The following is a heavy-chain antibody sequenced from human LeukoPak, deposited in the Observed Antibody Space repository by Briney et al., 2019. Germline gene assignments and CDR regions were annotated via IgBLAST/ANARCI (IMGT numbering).Heavy chain of an antibody. CDR2: IIPIFGTA. Sequence: SVKLSCTASGATFSSYAISWVRQGPGQGLEWMGGIIPIFGTANYAQKFQGRVTITTDQSTSTAYMELSSLRSEDTAVYCCARESTVTVNWFDHWGQGTLVTVSS. V-gene: IGHV1-69*05. J-gene: IGHJ5*02. CDR3: ARESTVTVNWFDH. D-gene: IGHD4-11*01. CDR1: GATFSSYA.